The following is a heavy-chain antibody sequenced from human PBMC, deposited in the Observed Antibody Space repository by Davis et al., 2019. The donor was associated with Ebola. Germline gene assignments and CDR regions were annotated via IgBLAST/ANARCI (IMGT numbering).Heavy chain of an antibody. CDR1: GGTFSSYT. Sequence: SVKVSCKASGGTFSSYTISWVRQAPGQGLEWMGRIIPILGIANYAQKFQGRVTITRDTSASTAYMELSSLRSEDTAVYYCARPPLYSSSWYYFDYWGQGTLVTVSS. CDR2: IIPILGIA. V-gene: IGHV1-69*02. CDR3: ARPPLYSSSWYYFDY. D-gene: IGHD6-13*01. J-gene: IGHJ4*02.